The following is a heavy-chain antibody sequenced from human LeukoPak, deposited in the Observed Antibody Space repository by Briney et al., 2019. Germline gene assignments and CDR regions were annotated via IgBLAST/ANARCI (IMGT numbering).Heavy chain of an antibody. CDR2: ISGSGGST. CDR3: AKTRWDYGSGSYNFDY. V-gene: IGHV3-23*01. J-gene: IGHJ4*02. CDR1: GFTFTNYA. D-gene: IGHD3-10*01. Sequence: GGSLRLSCAASGFTFTNYAMSWVRQAPGKGLERVSAISGSGGSTYYADSVKGRFTISRDNSKNTLYLQMNSLRAEDTAVYYCAKTRWDYGSGSYNFDYWGQGTLVTVSS.